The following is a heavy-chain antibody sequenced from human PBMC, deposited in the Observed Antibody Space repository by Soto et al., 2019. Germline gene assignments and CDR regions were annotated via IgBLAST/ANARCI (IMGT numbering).Heavy chain of an antibody. CDR2: ISGYNGNT. J-gene: IGHJ5*02. CDR1: GYIFINYG. D-gene: IGHD2-2*01. CDR3: ARDEVPAANWLDR. V-gene: IGHV1-18*01. Sequence: GASVKVSCKASGYIFINYGITWVRQAPGQGLVWMGWISGYNGNTKYADKLQGRVTMTTDTSTTTAYMELRSLRSDDTAVYYCARDEVPAANWLDRWGQGTLVTVSS.